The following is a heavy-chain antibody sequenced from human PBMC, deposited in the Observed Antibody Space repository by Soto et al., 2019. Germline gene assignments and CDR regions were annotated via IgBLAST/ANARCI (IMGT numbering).Heavy chain of an antibody. J-gene: IGHJ3*02. D-gene: IGHD3-22*01. Sequence: PSETLSLTCTVSGGSISSYYWSWIRQPPGKGLEWIGYIYYSGSTNYNPSLKSRVTISVDKSKNQFSLKLSSVTAADTAVYYCARRRITMTVVVFDAFDIWGQGTMVTVSS. CDR3: ARRRITMTVVVFDAFDI. V-gene: IGHV4-59*12. CDR1: GGSISSYY. CDR2: IYYSGST.